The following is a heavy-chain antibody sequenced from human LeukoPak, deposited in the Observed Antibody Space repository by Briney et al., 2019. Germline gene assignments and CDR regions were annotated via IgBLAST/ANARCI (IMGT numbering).Heavy chain of an antibody. D-gene: IGHD2-15*01. V-gene: IGHV3-23*01. Sequence: GGSLSLSCAASGFTYSSYAMSWVRHAPGEGLEWVSAISGSGGSTYYADSVKGRFTISRDNSKNTLYLQMNSLRAEDTAVYYCAKDLLRGPPGKFDYWGQGTLVTVSS. CDR2: ISGSGGST. J-gene: IGHJ4*02. CDR3: AKDLLRGPPGKFDY. CDR1: GFTYSSYA.